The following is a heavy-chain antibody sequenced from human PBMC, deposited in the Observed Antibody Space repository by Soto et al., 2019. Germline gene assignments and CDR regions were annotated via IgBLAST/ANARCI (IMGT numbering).Heavy chain of an antibody. V-gene: IGHV1-18*01. CDR3: ARSLSGYGGYELDS. CDR1: GYSFSYYG. D-gene: IGHD5-12*01. Sequence: ASVKVSCKASGYSFSYYGITWVRQAPGQGLEWMGWISGYNGNTDYAEKVQGRLTVTTDTSTRTAYMGLRSLRSDDTAVYYCARSLSGYGGYELDSWGQGTLVTVSS. CDR2: ISGYNGNT. J-gene: IGHJ4*02.